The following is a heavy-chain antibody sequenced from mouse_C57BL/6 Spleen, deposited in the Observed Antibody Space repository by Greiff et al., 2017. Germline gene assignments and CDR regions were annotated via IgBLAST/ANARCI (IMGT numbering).Heavy chain of an antibody. J-gene: IGHJ4*01. Sequence: EVNVVESEGGLVQPGSSMKLSCTASGFTFSDYYMVWVRQVPEKGLEWVANINYDGSSTYYLDSLKSRFIISRDNAKNILYLQMSSLKSADTATYYCARGNYAMDYWGQGTSVTVSS. CDR2: INYDGSST. CDR1: GFTFSDYY. CDR3: ARGNYAMDY. V-gene: IGHV5-16*01.